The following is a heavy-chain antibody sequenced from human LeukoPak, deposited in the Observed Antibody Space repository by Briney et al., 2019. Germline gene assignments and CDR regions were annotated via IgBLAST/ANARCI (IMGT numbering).Heavy chain of an antibody. V-gene: IGHV1-46*01. CDR2: INPSGGST. CDR3: ARRGYVYLPLDY. D-gene: IGHD5-12*01. J-gene: IGHJ4*02. CDR1: GYTFTGYY. Sequence: ASVKVSCKASGYTFTGYYMHWVRQAPGQGLEWMGIINPSGGSTSYAQKFQGRVTMTRDTSTSTVYMELSSLRSEDTAVYYCARRGYVYLPLDYWGQGTLVTVSS.